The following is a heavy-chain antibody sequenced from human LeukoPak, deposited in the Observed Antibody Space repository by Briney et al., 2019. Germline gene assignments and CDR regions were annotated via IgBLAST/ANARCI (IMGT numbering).Heavy chain of an antibody. CDR3: ARDTRGYSYGLNYYYYMDV. J-gene: IGHJ6*03. CDR2: ISYDGSNK. CDR1: GFTFSSYA. Sequence: GRSLRLSCAASGFTFSSYAMHWVRQAPGKGLEWVAVISYDGSNKYYADSVKGRFTISRDNSKNTLYLQMNSLRAEDTAVYYCARDTRGYSYGLNYYYYMDVWGKGTTVTVSS. D-gene: IGHD5-18*01. V-gene: IGHV3-30-3*01.